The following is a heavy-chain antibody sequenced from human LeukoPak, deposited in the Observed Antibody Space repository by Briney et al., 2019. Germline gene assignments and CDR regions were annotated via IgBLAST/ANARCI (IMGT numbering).Heavy chain of an antibody. V-gene: IGHV3-20*04. CDR3: ARVKGDYAGWRAFDI. Sequence: PGGSLRLSCAASGFTFDEYGMSWVRQAPGKGLEWVSGINWNGGSTGYADSVKGRFTISRDNAKNSLYLQMNSLRAEDTALYYCARVKGDYAGWRAFDIWGQGTMVTVSS. CDR2: INWNGGST. CDR1: GFTFDEYG. D-gene: IGHD4-23*01. J-gene: IGHJ3*02.